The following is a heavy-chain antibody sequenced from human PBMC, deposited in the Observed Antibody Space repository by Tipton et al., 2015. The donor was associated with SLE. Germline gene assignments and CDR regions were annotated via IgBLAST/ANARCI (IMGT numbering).Heavy chain of an antibody. Sequence: TLSLTCTVSGGSISSSSNYWGWIRQPPGKGLEWLGSIYYSGSTYSGSTYYNPSLKSRVTISVDTSKNQFSLKLSSVTAADTAVYYCAGARFKDWYFDLWGRGTLVTVSS. CDR1: GGSISSSSNY. CDR2: IYYSGSTYSGST. J-gene: IGHJ2*01. V-gene: IGHV4-39*07. CDR3: AGARFKDWYFDL.